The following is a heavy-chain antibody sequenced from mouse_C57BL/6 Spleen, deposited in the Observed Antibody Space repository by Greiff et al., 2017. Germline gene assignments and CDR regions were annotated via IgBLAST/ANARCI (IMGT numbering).Heavy chain of an antibody. V-gene: IGHV1-22*01. CDR1: GYTFTDYN. Sequence: EVQLQESGPELVKPGASVKMSCKASGYTFTDYNMHWVKQSHGKSLEWIGYINPNNGGTSYNQKFKGKATLTVNKSSSTAYMELRSLTSEDSAVYYCARDGAYYRDAMDYWGQGTSVTVSS. CDR2: INPNNGGT. J-gene: IGHJ4*01. D-gene: IGHD2-14*01. CDR3: ARDGAYYRDAMDY.